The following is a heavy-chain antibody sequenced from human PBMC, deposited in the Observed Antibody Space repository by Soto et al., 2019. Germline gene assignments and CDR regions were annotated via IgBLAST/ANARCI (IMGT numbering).Heavy chain of an antibody. CDR1: GFNFRRFW. CDR3: ARDLSSCSSARCYSFYYGMDL. Sequence: PGGSLRLSCTASGFNFRRFWTHWVRQVPGRGLVWVSHMNSDGSRTSYADSVKGRFTISRDNAKNTLYLQRNSLRAEDTAVYYCARDLSSCSSARCYSFYYGMDLWGQGTTVTSP. V-gene: IGHV3-74*01. CDR2: MNSDGSRT. D-gene: IGHD2-2*01. J-gene: IGHJ6*02.